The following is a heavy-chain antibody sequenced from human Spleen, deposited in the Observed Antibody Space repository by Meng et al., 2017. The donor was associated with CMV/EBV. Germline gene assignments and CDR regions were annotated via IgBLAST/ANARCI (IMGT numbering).Heavy chain of an antibody. CDR2: IYYSGST. D-gene: IGHD2-2*01. CDR3: ARENIVVVPDWYFDL. J-gene: IGHJ2*01. Sequence: QLQLQESGPGLVKPSQNLSLTCTVSGGSISSGDYYWSWIRQPPGKGLEWIGYIYYSGSTYYNPSLKSRVTISVDTSKNQFSLKLSSVTAADTAVYYCARENIVVVPDWYFDLWGRGTLVTVSS. V-gene: IGHV4-30-4*08. CDR1: GGSISSGDYY.